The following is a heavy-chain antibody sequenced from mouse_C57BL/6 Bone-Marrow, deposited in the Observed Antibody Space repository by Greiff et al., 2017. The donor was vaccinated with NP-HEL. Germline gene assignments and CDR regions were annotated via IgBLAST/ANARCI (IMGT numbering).Heavy chain of an antibody. CDR1: GYTFTSYW. J-gene: IGHJ2*01. CDR2: IDPSDSYT. CDR3: ARGATVRDFDY. V-gene: IGHV1-69*01. D-gene: IGHD1-1*01. Sequence: QVHVKQPGAELVMPGASVKLSCKASGYTFTSYWMHWVKQRPGQGLEWIGEIDPSDSYTNYNQKFKGKSTLTVDKSSSTAYMQLSSLTSEDSAVYYCARGATVRDFDYWGQGTTLTVSS.